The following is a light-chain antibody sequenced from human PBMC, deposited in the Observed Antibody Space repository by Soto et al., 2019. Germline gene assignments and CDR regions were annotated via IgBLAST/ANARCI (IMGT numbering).Light chain of an antibody. J-gene: IGKJ1*01. CDR2: GAS. CDR3: QQYHTSPLT. Sequence: EIVLTQSPGTLSLSPGERATFSCRASQSVSSSYIAWYQQKRGQAPRRLIYGASIRATSIPDRFSGSGSGTDFTLTISRLEPEDFALYYCQQYHTSPLTFGQGTKVDIK. CDR1: QSVSSSY. V-gene: IGKV3-20*01.